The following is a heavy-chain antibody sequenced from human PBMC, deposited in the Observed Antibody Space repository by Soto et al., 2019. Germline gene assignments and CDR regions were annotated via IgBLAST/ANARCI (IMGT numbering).Heavy chain of an antibody. CDR3: ARAPKVSGSSQTRPDF. Sequence: SETLSLTCSIYSGSFSCYYWSWIRQPPGKGLEWIGEISQSGNTNYSPSLKSRVSISIDTSKKQFSLNLASVSAADMAVYYCARAPKVSGSSQTRPDFWGQGTLVTVSS. D-gene: IGHD6-6*01. V-gene: IGHV4-34*01. CDR2: ISQSGNT. CDR1: SGSFSCYY. J-gene: IGHJ4*02.